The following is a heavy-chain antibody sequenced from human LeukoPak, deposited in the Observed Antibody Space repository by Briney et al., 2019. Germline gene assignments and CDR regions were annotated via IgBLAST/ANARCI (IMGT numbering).Heavy chain of an antibody. CDR2: ISWNSGSI. Sequence: GGSLRLSCAASGFTFDDYAMHWVRQAPGKGLEWVSGISWNSGSIGYADSVKGRFTNSRDISKNTLYLQMNSLRAEDTAVYYCARGGQQLARWHYGMDVWGQGTTVTVSS. D-gene: IGHD6-13*01. V-gene: IGHV3-9*01. CDR3: ARGGQQLARWHYGMDV. J-gene: IGHJ6*02. CDR1: GFTFDDYA.